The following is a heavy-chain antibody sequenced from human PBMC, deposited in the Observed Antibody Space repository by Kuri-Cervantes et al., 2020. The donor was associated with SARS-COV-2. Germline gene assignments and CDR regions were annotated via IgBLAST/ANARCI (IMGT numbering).Heavy chain of an antibody. V-gene: IGHV1-2*02. Sequence: ASVKVSCKASGYTFTGYYMHWVRQAPGQGLEWMGWINPNSGGTNYAQKFQGRVTMTRDTSISTAYMELRSLRSDDTAVYYCARDPGFGVVIKRQYFDYWGQGTLVTVSS. CDR3: ARDPGFGVVIKRQYFDY. D-gene: IGHD3-3*01. CDR1: GYTFTGYY. CDR2: INPNSGGT. J-gene: IGHJ4*02.